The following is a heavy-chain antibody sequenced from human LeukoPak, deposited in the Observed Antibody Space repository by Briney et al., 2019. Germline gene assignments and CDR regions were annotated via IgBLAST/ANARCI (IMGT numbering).Heavy chain of an antibody. CDR1: GFTFDDYA. Sequence: GGSLRLSCAASGFTFDDYAMHWVRQAPGKGLEWASGISWNSGSIGYADSVKGRFTISRDNAKNSLYLQMNSLRAEDTALYYCAKDMDGGNSAYYYYYGMDVWGQGTTVTVSS. CDR2: ISWNSGSI. V-gene: IGHV3-9*01. J-gene: IGHJ6*02. CDR3: AKDMDGGNSAYYYYYGMDV. D-gene: IGHD4-23*01.